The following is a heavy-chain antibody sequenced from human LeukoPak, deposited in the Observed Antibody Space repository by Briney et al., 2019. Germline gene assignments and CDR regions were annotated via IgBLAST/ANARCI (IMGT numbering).Heavy chain of an antibody. CDR2: IYSGGYT. CDR3: AKTGNPATGDY. D-gene: IGHD1-1*01. J-gene: IGHJ4*02. Sequence: GGSLRLSSAASGFTFSSYEMNWVRQAPGKGLEWVSVIYSGGYTYYADSVKGRFTISRDNSKNTLYLQMNSLRAEDTAVYYCAKTGNPATGDYWGQGTLVTVSS. CDR1: GFTFSSYE. V-gene: IGHV3-53*01.